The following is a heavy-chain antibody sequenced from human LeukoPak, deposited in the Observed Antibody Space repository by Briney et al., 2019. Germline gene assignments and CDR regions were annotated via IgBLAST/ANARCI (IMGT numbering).Heavy chain of an antibody. CDR1: GGSISSYY. CDR3: ARGDSGSFSQFDC. CDR2: VYSSGST. V-gene: IGHV4-59*01. Sequence: SETLSLTCTVSGGSISSYYWSWIRQPPGKGLEWGGYVYSSGSTNYTPSLKSRVTISVDTSKNQFSLKLTSVPAADTAVYYCARGDSGSFSQFDCWGQGTLVTVSS. D-gene: IGHD1-26*01. J-gene: IGHJ4*02.